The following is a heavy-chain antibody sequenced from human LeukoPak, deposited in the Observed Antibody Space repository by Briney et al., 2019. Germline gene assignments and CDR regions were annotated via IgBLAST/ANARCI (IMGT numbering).Heavy chain of an antibody. CDR2: IYTSGST. J-gene: IGHJ6*03. D-gene: IGHD4-23*01. Sequence: SQTLSLTCTVSGGSISSGSYYWSWIRQPAGKGLEWIGRIYTSGSTNYNPSLKSRVTISVDTSKNQFSLKLSSVTAADTAVYYCARDGEPYDYGGNSGYYYYYMDVWGKGTTVTVSS. V-gene: IGHV4-61*02. CDR3: ARDGEPYDYGGNSGYYYYYMDV. CDR1: GGSISSGSYY.